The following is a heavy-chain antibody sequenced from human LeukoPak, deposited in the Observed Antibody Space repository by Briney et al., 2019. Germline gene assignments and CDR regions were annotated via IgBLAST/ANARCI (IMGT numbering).Heavy chain of an antibody. CDR2: INPNSGDA. CDR3: SRVVIAAASFDY. D-gene: IGHD6-13*01. Sequence: RASVKVSCKASGYTFTAYYMHWVRQAPGQGLEWMGWINPNSGDANYAQKFQGRVTMTRDTSINTAYMELSRLRSDDTAVYYCSRVVIAAASFDYWGQGILVTVSS. CDR1: GYTFTAYY. J-gene: IGHJ4*02. V-gene: IGHV1-2*02.